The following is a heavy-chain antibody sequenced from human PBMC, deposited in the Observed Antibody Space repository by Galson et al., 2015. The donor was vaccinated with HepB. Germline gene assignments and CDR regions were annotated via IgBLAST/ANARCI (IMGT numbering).Heavy chain of an antibody. J-gene: IGHJ1*01. V-gene: IGHV1-18*04. Sequence: SVKVSCKASGYTFNTYGITYVRQAPGQGLEWVGWINPDNGNTEYAQKLQGRVTITTDTSTSTAYMELRSLRSDDTAVYYCARGPWFGELTGILVLQHWGQGTLVTVSS. CDR2: INPDNGNT. CDR3: ARGPWFGELTGILVLQH. D-gene: IGHD3-10*01. CDR1: GYTFNTYG.